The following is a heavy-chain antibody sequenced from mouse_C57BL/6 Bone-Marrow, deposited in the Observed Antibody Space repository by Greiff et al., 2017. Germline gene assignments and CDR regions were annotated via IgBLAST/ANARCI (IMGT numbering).Heavy chain of an antibody. CDR3: AKSGGYYFSYFDV. Sequence: QVQLQQPGPGLVQPSQSLSITCTVSGFSLTSYGVHWVRQSPGKGLEWLGVIWRGGSTDYNAAFMSRLSITKDNSKSQVFFKMNSLQADDTAIYYCAKSGGYYFSYFDVWGTGTTVTVSS. CDR2: IWRGGST. CDR1: GFSLTSYG. D-gene: IGHD2-3*01. V-gene: IGHV2-5*01. J-gene: IGHJ1*03.